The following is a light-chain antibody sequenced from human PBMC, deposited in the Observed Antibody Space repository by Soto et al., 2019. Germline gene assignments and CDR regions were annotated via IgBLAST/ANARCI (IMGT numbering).Light chain of an antibody. Sequence: EFVLSQSPGTLSLSPGERATLSCRASQTVRNNYLAWYQQKPGQAPRLLIYEASTRASGVPVRFSGSGAGTEFTLTISSLQSEDFGVYYCHQYNNYMYTLGQGTKVDI. V-gene: IGKV3-15*01. CDR2: EAS. J-gene: IGKJ2*01. CDR1: QTVRNN. CDR3: HQYNNYMYT.